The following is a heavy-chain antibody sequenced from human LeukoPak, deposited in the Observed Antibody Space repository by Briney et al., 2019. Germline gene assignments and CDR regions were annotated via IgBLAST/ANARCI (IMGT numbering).Heavy chain of an antibody. CDR2: ISWSSGST. CDR1: GFTFDDA. D-gene: IGHD6-13*01. Sequence: TGGSLRLSCAASGFTFDDAMHWVRQAPGKGLEWVSGISWSSGSTAYADSVKGRFTISRDNANNSLSLLMNSLRVEDTALYYCAKWNRQPLVKGWFDTWGQGALVIVSS. V-gene: IGHV3-9*01. CDR3: AKWNRQPLVKGWFDT. J-gene: IGHJ5*02.